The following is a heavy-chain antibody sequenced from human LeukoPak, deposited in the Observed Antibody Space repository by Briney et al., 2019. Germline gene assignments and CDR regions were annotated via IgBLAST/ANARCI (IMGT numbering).Heavy chain of an antibody. Sequence: PGGSLRLSCAASGFTFSSYAMSWVRQAPGKGLEWVSAISGSGDSTYYADSVKGRFTISRDNSKNTLYLKINSLRAEDMGVYYCEKDYYGSGSYSDAFDIWGQGTMVTVSS. CDR1: GFTFSSYA. J-gene: IGHJ3*02. D-gene: IGHD3-10*01. CDR2: ISGSGDST. CDR3: EKDYYGSGSYSDAFDI. V-gene: IGHV3-23*01.